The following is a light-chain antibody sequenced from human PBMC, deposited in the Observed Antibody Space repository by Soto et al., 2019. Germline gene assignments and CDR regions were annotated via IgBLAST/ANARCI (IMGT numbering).Light chain of an antibody. J-gene: IGKJ2*01. CDR2: GAS. Sequence: EIVLTQSPGTLSLSPGERATLSCRASQSVSGRFLTWYQQKGGQAPRLLIYGASTRATGIPDRFSGSGSGTDFTLTISRLEPEDFAVYYCQQYNNWPYTFGQGTKLEIK. CDR1: QSVSGRF. CDR3: QQYNNWPYT. V-gene: IGKV3-20*01.